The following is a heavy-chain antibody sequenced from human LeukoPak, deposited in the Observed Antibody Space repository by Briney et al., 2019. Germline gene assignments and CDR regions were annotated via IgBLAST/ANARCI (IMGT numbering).Heavy chain of an antibody. D-gene: IGHD3-22*01. CDR3: ARDQYDSGGSFLGNDY. J-gene: IGHJ4*02. CDR1: GASITSGKFY. Sequence: SQTLSLTCTVSGASITSGKFYCSWIRQSPGKGLEWIGYVAYTGSTNYNPSLRSRVTMSLDMSKNQFSLKLSSVTAADTAIYYCARDQYDSGGSFLGNDYWGQGTLVTVSS. V-gene: IGHV4-30-4*01. CDR2: VAYTGST.